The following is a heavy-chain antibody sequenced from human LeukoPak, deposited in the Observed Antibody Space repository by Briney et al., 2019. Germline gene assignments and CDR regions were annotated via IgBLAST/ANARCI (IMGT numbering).Heavy chain of an antibody. D-gene: IGHD5-12*01. CDR1: GDSISSTSYY. J-gene: IGHJ5*02. Sequence: SGTLSLTCTVSGDSISSTSYYWSWIRQPAGKGLEWIGRIYTSGSSDYNPSLKSRVTISVDTSKNHFSLKLSSVTAADTAVYYCARGYSGYGTRFDPWGQGTLVTVSS. CDR3: ARGYSGYGTRFDP. V-gene: IGHV4-61*02. CDR2: IYTSGSS.